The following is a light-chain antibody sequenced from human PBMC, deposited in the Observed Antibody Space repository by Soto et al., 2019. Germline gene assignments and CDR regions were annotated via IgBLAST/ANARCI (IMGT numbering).Light chain of an antibody. CDR1: QSIGNY. J-gene: IGKJ5*01. CDR2: TAS. V-gene: IGKV1-39*01. CDR3: QQSYSTPRT. Sequence: DIHMTQSPSSLSASVGDRVTITGRASQSIGNYSHWYQQKPGQAPKLLIYTASSLQSGGPSRFSGSGSGTDFTLTISSLQPEDFATYYCQQSYSTPRTFGQGTRLEI.